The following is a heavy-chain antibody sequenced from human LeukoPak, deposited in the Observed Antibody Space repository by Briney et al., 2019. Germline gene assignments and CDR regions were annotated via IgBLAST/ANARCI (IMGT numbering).Heavy chain of an antibody. CDR1: GFTFSSYG. CDR3: AKEERESRYYYYYYYMDV. D-gene: IGHD3-10*01. CDR2: IRSDGSNK. V-gene: IGHV3-30*02. J-gene: IGHJ6*03. Sequence: PGGSLRLSCAASGFTFSSYGMHWVRQAPGKGLEWVAFIRSDGSNKYYADSVRGRFTISRDNSKNTLYLQMNSLRAEDTAVYYCAKEERESRYYYYYYYMDVWGKGTTVTISS.